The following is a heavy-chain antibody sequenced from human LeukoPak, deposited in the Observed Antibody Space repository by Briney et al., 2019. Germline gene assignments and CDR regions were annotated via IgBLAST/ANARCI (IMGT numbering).Heavy chain of an antibody. V-gene: IGHV3-53*01. CDR3: AKDLGREPRGYFDY. CDR1: GFTVSSNY. CDR2: IYSGGST. J-gene: IGHJ4*02. D-gene: IGHD3-16*01. Sequence: GGSLRLSCAASGFTVSSNYMSWVRQAPGKGLEWVSVIYSGGSTYYADSVKGRFTISRDNSKNTLYLQMNSLRAEDTAVYYCAKDLGREPRGYFDYWGQGTLVTVSS.